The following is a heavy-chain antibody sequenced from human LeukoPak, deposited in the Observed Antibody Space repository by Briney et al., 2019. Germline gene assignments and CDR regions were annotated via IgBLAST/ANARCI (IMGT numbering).Heavy chain of an antibody. J-gene: IGHJ4*02. D-gene: IGHD7-27*01. CDR1: GFTFGDYS. CDR3: ARDPPNWGFGY. CDR2: ISSSSSTI. V-gene: IGHV3-48*01. Sequence: GGSLRLSCAASGFTFGDYSMNWVRQAPGKGLEWVSYISSSSSTIYYADSVRGRFTISRDNAKKSLYLRMNSLRVEDTAVYYCARDPPNWGFGYWGQGTLVTVSS.